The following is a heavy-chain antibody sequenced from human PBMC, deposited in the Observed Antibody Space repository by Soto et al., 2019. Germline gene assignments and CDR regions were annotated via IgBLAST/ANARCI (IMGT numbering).Heavy chain of an antibody. J-gene: IGHJ4*02. CDR2: ISSSSSYI. V-gene: IGHV3-21*01. Sequence: GGSLRLSCAASGFTFSSYSMNWVRQAPGKGLEWVSSISSSSSYIYYADSVKGRFTISRDNAKNSLYLQMNSLRAEDTAVYYCARLVPYCTNGVCYNGGIDYWGQGTLVTVSS. D-gene: IGHD2-8*01. CDR3: ARLVPYCTNGVCYNGGIDY. CDR1: GFTFSSYS.